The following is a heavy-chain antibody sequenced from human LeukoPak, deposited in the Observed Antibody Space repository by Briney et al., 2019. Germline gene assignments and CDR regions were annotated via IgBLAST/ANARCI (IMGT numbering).Heavy chain of an antibody. CDR2: IYHSGST. J-gene: IGHJ5*02. D-gene: IGHD2-2*01. Sequence: SETLSLTCAVSGYSISSGYNWGWIRQPPGKGLEWIGSIYHSGSTYHNPSLKSRVTISVDTSKNQFSLKLTSVTAADTAVYYCARQVGCSSTSCSNNWFDPWGQRTLVTVSS. V-gene: IGHV4-38-2*01. CDR1: GYSISSGYN. CDR3: ARQVGCSSTSCSNNWFDP.